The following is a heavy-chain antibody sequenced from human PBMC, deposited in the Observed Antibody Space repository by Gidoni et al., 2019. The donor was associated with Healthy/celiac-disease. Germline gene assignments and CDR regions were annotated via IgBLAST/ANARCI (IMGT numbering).Heavy chain of an antibody. V-gene: IGHV4-4*02. Sequence: QVQLQESGPGLVKPSGTLSLTCAVSGGSISSSNWWSWVRQPPGKGLEWIGEIYHSGSTNYNPSLKSRVTISVDKSKNQFSLKLSSVTAADTAVYYCATVPGSGRDSSGYYFYAFDIWGQGTMVTVSS. J-gene: IGHJ3*02. CDR1: GGSISSSNW. CDR2: IYHSGST. D-gene: IGHD3-22*01. CDR3: ATVPGSGRDSSGYYFYAFDI.